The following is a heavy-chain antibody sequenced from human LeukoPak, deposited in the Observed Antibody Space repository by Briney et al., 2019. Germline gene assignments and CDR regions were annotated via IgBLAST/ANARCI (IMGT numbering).Heavy chain of an antibody. D-gene: IGHD1-26*01. J-gene: IGHJ6*01. V-gene: IGHV3-21*01. CDR3: ARVLGSGMYYYGMDG. Sequence: PGGSLRLSCAASGFTFSSYSMNWVRQAPGKGLEWVSSISSSSSYIYYADSVKGRFTISRDNAKNSLYVEMNSLRAEDTAVYYCARVLGSGMYYYGMDGWGQGTTVTVSS. CDR2: ISSSSSYI. CDR1: GFTFSSYS.